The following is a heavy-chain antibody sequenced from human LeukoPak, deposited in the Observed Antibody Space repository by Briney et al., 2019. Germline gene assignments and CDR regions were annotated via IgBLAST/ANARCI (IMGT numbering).Heavy chain of an antibody. Sequence: GSLRLSCAASGLTVSSTYMSWVRQPPGKGLEWIGEINHSGSTNYNASLKSRVTISVDTSKNQFSLKLSSVTAADTAVYYCARGLRLYSGYDFLRYWGQGTLVTVSS. D-gene: IGHD5-12*01. CDR2: INHSGST. CDR1: GLTVSSTY. CDR3: ARGLRLYSGYDFLRY. V-gene: IGHV4-34*01. J-gene: IGHJ4*02.